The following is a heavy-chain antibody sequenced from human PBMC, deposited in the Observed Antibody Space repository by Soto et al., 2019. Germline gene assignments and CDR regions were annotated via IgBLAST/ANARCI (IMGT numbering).Heavy chain of an antibody. CDR2: IYNSGRY. CDR1: GGFI. CDR3: ARTLPNPKLFDS. V-gene: IGHV4-59*01. J-gene: IGHJ4*02. D-gene: IGHD2-8*01. Sequence: SETLSLTCTVSGGFIWGWIRQSPDKGLEWIGYIYNSGRYNYNPSLESRLTISIDTSKNQFSLRLASVTAADTAVYYCARTLPNPKLFDSWSEGTLVTVSS.